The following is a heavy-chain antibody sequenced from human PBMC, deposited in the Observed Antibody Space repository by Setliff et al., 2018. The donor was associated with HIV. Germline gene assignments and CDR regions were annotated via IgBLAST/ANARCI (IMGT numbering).Heavy chain of an antibody. V-gene: IGHV3-66*02. CDR1: GFTVSSYY. J-gene: IGHJ4*02. Sequence: GGSLRLSCAASGFTVSSYYMAWVRQAPGKGLEWVSTIYSDGSTYHADSVKGRFTLSRDPSKNPLSLQMNTLRPEDTAVYYCARVRLYNSALDYWGQGTLVTVSS. CDR3: ARVRLYNSALDY. CDR2: IYSDGST. D-gene: IGHD3-22*01.